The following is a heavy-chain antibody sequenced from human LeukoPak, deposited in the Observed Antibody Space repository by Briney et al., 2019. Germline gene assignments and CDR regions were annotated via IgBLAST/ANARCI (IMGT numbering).Heavy chain of an antibody. CDR2: IYYSGST. V-gene: IGHV4-59*01. Sequence: PSETLSLTCTVSGVSLSSYYWSWIRQPPGKGLEGVGYIYYSGSTNYNPSLKSRVTISVDTSKNQFSLKLSSVTAADTAVYYCAREDDSSGYYFDYWGQGTLVTVSS. D-gene: IGHD3-22*01. J-gene: IGHJ4*02. CDR3: AREDDSSGYYFDY. CDR1: GVSLSSYY.